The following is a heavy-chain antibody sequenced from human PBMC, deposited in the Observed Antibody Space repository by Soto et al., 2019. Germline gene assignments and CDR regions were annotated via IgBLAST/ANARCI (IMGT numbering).Heavy chain of an antibody. CDR1: GFTFSSYS. J-gene: IGHJ6*02. D-gene: IGHD2-2*01. V-gene: IGHV3-48*02. Sequence: GGSLRLSCAASGFTFSSYSMNWVRQAPGKGLEWVSYISSSSSTIYYADSVKGRFTISRDNAKNSLYLQMNSLRDEDTAVYYCAREMAVVVPAAHMGVGYYYYYGMDVWGQGTTVTVSS. CDR3: AREMAVVVPAAHMGVGYYYYYGMDV. CDR2: ISSSSSTI.